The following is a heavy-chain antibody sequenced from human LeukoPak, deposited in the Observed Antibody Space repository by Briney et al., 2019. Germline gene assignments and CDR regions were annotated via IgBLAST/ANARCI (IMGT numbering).Heavy chain of an antibody. CDR1: GGSFSGYY. CDR2: INHSGST. D-gene: IGHD2-15*01. CDR3: ARGGERYCSGGSCYSLLNWFDP. J-gene: IGHJ5*02. Sequence: PSETLSLTCAVYGGSFSGYYWSWIRQPPGKGLEWIGEINHSGSTNYNPSLKSRVTISVETSKNQFSLKLSSVTAADTAVYYCARGGERYCSGGSCYSLLNWFDPWGQGTLVTVSS. V-gene: IGHV4-34*01.